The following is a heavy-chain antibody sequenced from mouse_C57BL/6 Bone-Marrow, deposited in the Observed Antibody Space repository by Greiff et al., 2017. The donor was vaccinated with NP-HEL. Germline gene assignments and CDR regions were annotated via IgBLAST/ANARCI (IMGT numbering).Heavy chain of an antibody. CDR1: GYTFTSYW. J-gene: IGHJ1*03. CDR2: IHPNSGST. V-gene: IGHV1-64*01. Sequence: QVQLQQPGAELVKPGASVKLSCKASGYTFTSYWMHWVKQRPGQGLEWIGMIHPNSGSTNYNEKFKSKATLTVDNASSTAYRQLSSLTSEDSAVYYCASFRDYYGSSPFYFDVWGTGTTVTVSS. CDR3: ASFRDYYGSSPFYFDV. D-gene: IGHD1-1*01.